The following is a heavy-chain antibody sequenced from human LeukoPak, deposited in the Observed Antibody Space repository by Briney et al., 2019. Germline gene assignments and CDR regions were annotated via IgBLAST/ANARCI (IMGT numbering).Heavy chain of an antibody. Sequence: GGSLRLSCAASGFTFSNYWMHWVRQAPRTGLVWVSRIKSDGSSTTYADPVKGRFTISRDNAKNTLYLQMNSLRAEDTAIYYCVRDLQRHYLGVAVAGRRRWFDPWGQGTLVTVSS. CDR1: GFTFSNYW. J-gene: IGHJ5*02. CDR2: IKSDGSST. D-gene: IGHD6-13*01. V-gene: IGHV3-74*03. CDR3: VRDLQRHYLGVAVAGRRRWFDP.